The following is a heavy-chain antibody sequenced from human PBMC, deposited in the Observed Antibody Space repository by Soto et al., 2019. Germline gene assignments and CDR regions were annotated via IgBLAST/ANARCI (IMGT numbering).Heavy chain of an antibody. CDR3: AKEGPVVPAARASGMDV. Sequence: GGSLRLSCAASGFTFSSYGMHWVRQAPGKGLEWVAVISYDGSNKYYADSVKGRFTISRDNSKNTLYLQMNSLRAEDTAVYYCAKEGPVVPAARASGMDVWGQGTTVTVSS. J-gene: IGHJ6*02. V-gene: IGHV3-30*18. CDR2: ISYDGSNK. CDR1: GFTFSSYG. D-gene: IGHD2-2*01.